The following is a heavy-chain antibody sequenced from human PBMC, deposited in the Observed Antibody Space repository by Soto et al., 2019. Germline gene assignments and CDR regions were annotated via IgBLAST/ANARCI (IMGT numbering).Heavy chain of an antibody. J-gene: IGHJ4*02. D-gene: IGHD3-22*01. CDR2: ISSSSSTI. V-gene: IGHV3-48*01. Sequence: GGSLRLSCAASGFTFSSYGMHWVRQAPGKGLEWVSYISSSSSTIYYADSVKGRFTISRDNAKNSLYLQMNSLRAEDTAVYYCARDLSDSSGPIAHVPDYWGQGTLVTVSS. CDR3: ARDLSDSSGPIAHVPDY. CDR1: GFTFSSYG.